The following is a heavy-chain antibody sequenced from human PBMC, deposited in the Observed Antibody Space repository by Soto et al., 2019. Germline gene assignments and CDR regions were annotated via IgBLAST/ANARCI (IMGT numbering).Heavy chain of an antibody. J-gene: IGHJ3*02. CDR2: IYPGDSDT. V-gene: IGHV5-51*01. Sequence: GESLKISCKGSGYSFTSYWIGWVRQMPGKGLEWMEIIYPGDSDTRYSPSFQGQVTISADKSIRTAYLQWSSLKASDTAMYYCARLPYGSGSYGAFDIWGQGTMVTVSS. CDR1: GYSFTSYW. CDR3: ARLPYGSGSYGAFDI. D-gene: IGHD3-10*01.